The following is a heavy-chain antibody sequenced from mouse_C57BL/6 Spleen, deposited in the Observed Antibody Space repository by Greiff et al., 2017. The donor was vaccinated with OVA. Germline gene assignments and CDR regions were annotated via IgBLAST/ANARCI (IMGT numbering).Heavy chain of an antibody. CDR1: GYSFTGYY. V-gene: IGHV1-42*01. Sequence: DVKLVESGPELVKPGASVKISCKASGYSFTGYYMNWVKQSPEKSLEWIGEINPSTGGTTYNQKFKAKATLTVDKSSSTAYMQLKSLTSEDSAVYYCARTITTVVAPYAMDYWGQGTSVTVSS. D-gene: IGHD1-1*01. CDR3: ARTITTVVAPYAMDY. J-gene: IGHJ4*01. CDR2: INPSTGGT.